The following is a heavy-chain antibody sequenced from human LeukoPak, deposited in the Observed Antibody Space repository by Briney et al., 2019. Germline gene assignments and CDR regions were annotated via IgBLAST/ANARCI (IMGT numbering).Heavy chain of an antibody. V-gene: IGHV3-48*04. CDR1: GFTFSDYS. J-gene: IGHJ4*02. CDR3: ARGAYSSGWAYFDH. CDR2: ISFSVNTK. D-gene: IGHD6-19*01. Sequence: GGSLRLSCAASGFTFSDYSMNWVRQAPGKGLGWVSYISFSVNTKYYGDSVKGRFTISRDNAKSSLYLHMDSLRAEDTAVYYCARGAYSSGWAYFDHWGQGTLVTVSS.